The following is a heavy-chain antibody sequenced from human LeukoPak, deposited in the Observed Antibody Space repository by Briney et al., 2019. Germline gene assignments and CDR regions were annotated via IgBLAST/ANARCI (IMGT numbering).Heavy chain of an antibody. V-gene: IGHV4-34*01. Sequence: SETLSLTCAVYGGYFSGYYWSWIRQPPGNGLEWIGEINHSGSTNYNPSLKSRVTISVDTSKNQFSLKLSSVTAADTAVYYCARGVSKGIAAAGESDYWGQGTLVTVSS. CDR2: INHSGST. CDR3: ARGVSKGIAAAGESDY. D-gene: IGHD6-13*01. J-gene: IGHJ4*02. CDR1: GGYFSGYY.